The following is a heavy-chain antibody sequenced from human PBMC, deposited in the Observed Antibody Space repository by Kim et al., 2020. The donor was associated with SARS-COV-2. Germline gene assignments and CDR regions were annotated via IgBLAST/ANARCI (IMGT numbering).Heavy chain of an antibody. CDR2: ISGSGGST. CDR1: GFTFSSYA. Sequence: GGSLRLSCAASGFTFSSYAMSWVRQAPGKGLEWVSAISGSGGSTYYADSVKGRFTISRDNSKNTLYLQMNSLRAEDTAVYYCAKPLTHSSGWLCLDYWGQGTLVTVSS. D-gene: IGHD6-19*01. CDR3: AKPLTHSSGWLCLDY. V-gene: IGHV3-23*01. J-gene: IGHJ4*02.